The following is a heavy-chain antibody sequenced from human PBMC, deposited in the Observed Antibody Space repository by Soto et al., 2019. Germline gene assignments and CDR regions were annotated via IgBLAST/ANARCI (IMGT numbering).Heavy chain of an antibody. Sequence: SETLSLTCTVSSGSISSSYYYWGWIRQPPGKGLEWIGAIYYTGSTYYNPPLQSRVTISVDTSKNQFSLKMSSVTAADTAVYFCARQAGAFGYYMDVWRKGPTGTVSS. CDR3: ARQAGAFGYYMDV. J-gene: IGHJ6*03. D-gene: IGHD3-16*01. CDR1: SGSISSSYYY. V-gene: IGHV4-39*01. CDR2: IYYTGST.